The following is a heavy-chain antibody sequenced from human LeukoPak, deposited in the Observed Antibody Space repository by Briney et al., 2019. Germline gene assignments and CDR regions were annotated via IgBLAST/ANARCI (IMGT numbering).Heavy chain of an antibody. J-gene: IGHJ5*02. CDR2: IIPIFGTA. CDR3: ASSVDYYDSSGYYSRHNWFDP. V-gene: IGHV1-69*06. Sequence: SVKVSCKASGGTFSSYAISWVRQAPGQGLEWMGGIIPIFGTANYAQKFQGRVTITADKSTSTAYMELSSLRSEDTAVYYCASSVDYYDSSGYYSRHNWFDPWGQGTLVTVSS. D-gene: IGHD3-22*01. CDR1: GGTFSSYA.